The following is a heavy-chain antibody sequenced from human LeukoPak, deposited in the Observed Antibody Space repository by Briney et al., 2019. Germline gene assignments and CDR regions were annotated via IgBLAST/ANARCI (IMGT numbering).Heavy chain of an antibody. CDR1: GGSFSGYY. J-gene: IGHJ4*02. CDR2: INHSGST. V-gene: IGHV4-34*01. CDR3: AKGSDTAAGLY. D-gene: IGHD6-13*01. Sequence: SETLSLTCAVSGGSFSGYYWSWIRQPPGKGPEWIGEINHSGSTNYNPALKSRVSISVDSSKNQSSLKVSSGNAADTAVYYCAKGSDTAAGLYWGQGTLVTVSS.